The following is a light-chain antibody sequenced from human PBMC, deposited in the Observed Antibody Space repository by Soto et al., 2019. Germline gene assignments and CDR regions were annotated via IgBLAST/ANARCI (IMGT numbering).Light chain of an antibody. V-gene: IGKV1-5*01. Sequence: DIQLTQSPSTLSASVGDSVTITCRASQNVTTSMAWYQHKPGRAPKLLIFDVSNLESGVPSRFSGGGSGTDFTLTISSLYSDDFATYYCQQYDYSRTFGRGTKVDVK. CDR1: QNVTTS. CDR2: DVS. CDR3: QQYDYSRT. J-gene: IGKJ1*01.